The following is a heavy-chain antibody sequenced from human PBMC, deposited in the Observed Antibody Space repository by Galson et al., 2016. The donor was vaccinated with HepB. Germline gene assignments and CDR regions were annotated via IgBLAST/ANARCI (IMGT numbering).Heavy chain of an antibody. CDR3: ARENGGELLGSGSYFWFDP. CDR2: IIPIFGTA. Sequence: SVKVSCKVSEYSLTEFCMHWVRQAPGQGLEWMGGIIPIFGTANYAQKFQGRVTITADESTSTAYMELSSLRSEDTAMYYCARENGGELLGSGSYFWFDPWGQGTLVTVSS. J-gene: IGHJ5*02. D-gene: IGHD3-10*01. CDR1: EYSLTEFC. V-gene: IGHV1-69*13.